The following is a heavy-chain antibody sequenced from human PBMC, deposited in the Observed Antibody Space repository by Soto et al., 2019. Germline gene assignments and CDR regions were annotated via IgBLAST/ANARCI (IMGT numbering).Heavy chain of an antibody. Sequence: GASVKVSCKASGYTFTSYYMHWVRQAPGQGLEWMGIINPSGGSTSYAQKFQGRVTMTRDTSTSTVYMELSSLRSEDTAVYYCAREGDIVGASGGMDVWGQGTTVTVSS. CDR1: GYTFTSYY. CDR3: AREGDIVGASGGMDV. D-gene: IGHD1-26*01. CDR2: INPSGGST. V-gene: IGHV1-46*03. J-gene: IGHJ6*02.